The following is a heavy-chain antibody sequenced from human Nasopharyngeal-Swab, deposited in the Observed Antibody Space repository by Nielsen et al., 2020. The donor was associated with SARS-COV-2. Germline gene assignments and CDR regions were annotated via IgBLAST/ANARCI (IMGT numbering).Heavy chain of an antibody. D-gene: IGHD4-17*01. CDR2: IRSKAYGGTT. CDR3: TRDLIKSYYGETNSGMDV. V-gene: IGHV3-49*03. J-gene: IGHJ6*02. CDR1: GFTFGDYA. Sequence: GGAMRFSCTASGFTFGDYAMSWFSRAQGTGLVWVGFIRSKAYGGTTENAASVKGRFTISRDDSKSIAYLQMNSLKTEDTAVYYCTRDLIKSYYGETNSGMDVWGQGTTVTVSS.